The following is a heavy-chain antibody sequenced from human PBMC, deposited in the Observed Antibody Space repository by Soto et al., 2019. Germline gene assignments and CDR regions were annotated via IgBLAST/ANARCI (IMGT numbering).Heavy chain of an antibody. V-gene: IGHV4-34*01. CDR3: ARSEATGLDY. CDR1: GGSFSGYY. CDR2: INHSGST. J-gene: IGHJ4*02. Sequence: SETLSLTCGVYGGSFSGYYWSWIRQPPGKGLEWIGEINHSGSTNYNNPSLKSRVTISVDTSKNQFSLKLSSVTAADTAVYYCARSEATGLDYWGQGTLVTVS. D-gene: IGHD1-26*01.